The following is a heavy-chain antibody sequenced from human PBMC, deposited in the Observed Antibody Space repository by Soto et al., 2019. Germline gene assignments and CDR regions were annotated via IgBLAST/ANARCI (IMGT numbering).Heavy chain of an antibody. Sequence: QVQLQESGPGLVKPSQTLSLTCTVSGGYISSGGYYWSWIRQHPRKGLDWIGYIYYRGSTYYNPSLKSRVTISVDTSKNQFSLKLSSVTAADTAVYYCRYYYDSSGYYYDYWGQGTLVTVSS. D-gene: IGHD3-22*01. J-gene: IGHJ4*02. CDR3: RYYYDSSGYYYDY. CDR2: IYYRGST. CDR1: GGYISSGGYY. V-gene: IGHV4-31*03.